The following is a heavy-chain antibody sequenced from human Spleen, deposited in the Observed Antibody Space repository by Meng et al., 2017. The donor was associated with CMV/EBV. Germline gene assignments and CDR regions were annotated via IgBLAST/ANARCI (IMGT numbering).Heavy chain of an antibody. Sequence: GGSLRLSCAASGFTFSSYGMHWVRQAPGKGLEWVAFIRYDGSNKYYADSVKGRFTISRDNSKNTLYLQMNSLRAEDTAVYYCARGKERNDFWSGYLLAYGMDVWGQGTTVTVSS. CDR1: GFTFSSYG. CDR2: IRYDGSNK. D-gene: IGHD3-3*01. J-gene: IGHJ6*02. CDR3: ARGKERNDFWSGYLLAYGMDV. V-gene: IGHV3-30*02.